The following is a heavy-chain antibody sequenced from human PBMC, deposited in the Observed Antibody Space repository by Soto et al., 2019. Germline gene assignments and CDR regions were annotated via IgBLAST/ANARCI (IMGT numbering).Heavy chain of an antibody. CDR3: ARSAVGVVVVPAASQFDY. D-gene: IGHD2-2*01. CDR2: IIPIFGTA. Sequence: QVQLVQSGAEVKKPGSSVKVSCKASGGTFSSYAISWVRQAPGQGLEWMGGIIPIFGTANYAQKFQGRVTITADESTGTAYMELSSLRCEDTAVYYCARSAVGVVVVPAASQFDYWGQGTLVTVSS. J-gene: IGHJ4*02. CDR1: GGTFSSYA. V-gene: IGHV1-69*01.